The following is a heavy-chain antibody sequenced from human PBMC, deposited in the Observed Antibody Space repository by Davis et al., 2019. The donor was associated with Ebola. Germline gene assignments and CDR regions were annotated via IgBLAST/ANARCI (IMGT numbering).Heavy chain of an antibody. D-gene: IGHD6-19*01. CDR2: IYSGGST. V-gene: IGHV3-53*01. Sequence: GESLKISCAASGFTVSSNYMSWVRQAPGKGLEWVSVIYSGGSTYYADSVKGRFTISRDNSKNTLYLQMNSLRAEDTAVYHCAKDRAAVADWYFDLWGRGTLVTVSS. J-gene: IGHJ2*01. CDR3: AKDRAAVADWYFDL. CDR1: GFTVSSNY.